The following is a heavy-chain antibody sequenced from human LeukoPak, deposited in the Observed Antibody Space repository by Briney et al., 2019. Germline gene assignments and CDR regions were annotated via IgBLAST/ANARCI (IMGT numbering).Heavy chain of an antibody. CDR2: INHSGST. CDR3: ARGRGITFGGVIVHYYYYGMDV. V-gene: IGHV4-34*01. J-gene: IGHJ6*02. Sequence: SETLSLTCAVYGGSFSGYCWSWIRQPPGKGLEWIGEINHSGSTNYNPSLKSRVTISVDTSKNQFSLKLSSVTAADTAVYYCARGRGITFGGVIVHYYYYGMDVWGQGTTVTVSS. D-gene: IGHD3-16*02. CDR1: GGSFSGYC.